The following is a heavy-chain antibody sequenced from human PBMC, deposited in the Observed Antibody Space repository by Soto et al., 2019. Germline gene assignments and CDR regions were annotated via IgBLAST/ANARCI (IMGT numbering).Heavy chain of an antibody. Sequence: SVKVSCKASGYTFTSYGISWVRQAPGQGLEWMGRIIPILGIANYAQKFQGRVTITADKSTSTAYMERSSLRSEDTAVFYCARDVWDYYDSNFGMDVWGKGNTVTVYS. V-gene: IGHV1-69*04. CDR2: IIPILGIA. D-gene: IGHD3-22*01. J-gene: IGHJ6*04. CDR1: GYTFTSYG. CDR3: ARDVWDYYDSNFGMDV.